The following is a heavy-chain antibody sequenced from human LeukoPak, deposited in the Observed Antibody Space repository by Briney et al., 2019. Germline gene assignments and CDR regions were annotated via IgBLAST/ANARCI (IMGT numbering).Heavy chain of an antibody. CDR2: VSSSGETT. V-gene: IGHV3-23*01. CDR1: GFSFSTYG. D-gene: IGHD4-17*01. J-gene: IGHJ4*02. CDR3: ARDRSAVTTWVDY. Sequence: QTGGSLRLSCAGAGFSFSTYGMTWVRQAPGKGLERVSSVSSSGETTYYADSVKGRFTISRDNAKNSLYLQMNSLRAEDTAVYYCARDRSAVTTWVDYWGQGTLVTVSS.